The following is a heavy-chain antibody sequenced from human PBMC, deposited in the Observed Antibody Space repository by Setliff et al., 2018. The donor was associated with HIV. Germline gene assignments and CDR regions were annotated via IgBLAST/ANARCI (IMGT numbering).Heavy chain of an antibody. Sequence: SSETLSLTCNVSGGSIRSNRDHWGWIRQTPGKGLEWIGSISYSGNTYYHPSLQSRVTISLDMSKDQFSLKVKSVTAADTAIYYCARDPHYFDGSGYYSYFYFDYWGQGMLVTVSS. V-gene: IGHV4-39*07. D-gene: IGHD3-22*01. CDR2: ISYSGNT. CDR1: GGSIRSNRDH. CDR3: ARDPHYFDGSGYYSYFYFDY. J-gene: IGHJ4*02.